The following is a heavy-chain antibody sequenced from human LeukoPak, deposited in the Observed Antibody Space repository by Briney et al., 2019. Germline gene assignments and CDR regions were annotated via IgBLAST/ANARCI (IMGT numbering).Heavy chain of an antibody. CDR3: SRLLPSRPDFYFDY. Sequence: SETLSLTCTVSGASIFSYYWSWIRQPPGRRPEWIGYIYSSGTTKYNPSLQTRVTISIDTSKNQFSLKLTSRTAADTAVYFCSRLLPSRPDFYFDYWGQGALVTVSS. J-gene: IGHJ4*02. CDR1: GASIFSYY. CDR2: IYSSGTT. V-gene: IGHV4-4*09. D-gene: IGHD6-6*01.